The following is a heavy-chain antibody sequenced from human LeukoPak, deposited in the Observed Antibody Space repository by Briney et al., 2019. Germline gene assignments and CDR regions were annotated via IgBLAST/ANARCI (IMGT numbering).Heavy chain of an antibody. CDR3: ATESAITISGVVFHYFDP. Sequence: ASVKVSCKSSADTRSGDDVHWVRQAPGQGLEWLGWMSPDDGFTGYAQDFQGRLTMTTDTTINTVFMELSGLKSEDTAVYYCATESAITISGVVFHYFDPWGQGTLVTVSS. CDR2: MSPDDGFT. J-gene: IGHJ5*02. CDR1: ADTRSGDD. D-gene: IGHD3-3*01. V-gene: IGHV1-8*01.